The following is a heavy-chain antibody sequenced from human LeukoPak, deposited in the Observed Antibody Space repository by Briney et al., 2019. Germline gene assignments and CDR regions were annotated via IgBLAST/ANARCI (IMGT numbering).Heavy chain of an antibody. J-gene: IGHJ4*02. CDR2: INLSSSAT. V-gene: IGHV1-46*01. D-gene: IGHD3-22*01. CDR1: GYTFTNYF. CDR3: ARGEDSSGHGYFDY. Sequence: VASVKVSCKASGYTFTNYFMHWVRQAPGQGLEWMGIINLSSSATTYAQKFQGRVTMTRDTSTNTVYMELSTLRSEDTAVYYCARGEDSSGHGYFDYWGQGTLVTVSS.